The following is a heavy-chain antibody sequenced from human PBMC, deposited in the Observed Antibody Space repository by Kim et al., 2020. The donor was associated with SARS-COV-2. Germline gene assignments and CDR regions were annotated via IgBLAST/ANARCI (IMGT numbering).Heavy chain of an antibody. Sequence: ASVKVSCKASGYTFTSYYMHWVRQAPGQGLEWMGIINPSGGSTSYAQKFQGRVTMTRDTSTSTVYMELSSLRCEDTAVYYCARDPRFWSGYYSPYYFDYWGQGTLVTVSS. CDR3: ARDPRFWSGYYSPYYFDY. D-gene: IGHD3-3*01. J-gene: IGHJ4*02. CDR1: GYTFTSYY. V-gene: IGHV1-46*01. CDR2: INPSGGST.